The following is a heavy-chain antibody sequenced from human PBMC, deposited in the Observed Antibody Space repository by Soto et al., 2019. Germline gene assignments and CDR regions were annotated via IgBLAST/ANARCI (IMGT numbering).Heavy chain of an antibody. CDR2: IYYSGST. V-gene: IGHV4-39*01. Sequence: SETLSLTCTVSGGSISSSSYYWGWIRQPPGKGLEWIGSIYYSGSTYYNPSLKSRVTISVDTSKNHFSLKLSSVTAADTAVYYCARHPGGYSGSGYGGYYFDYWGQGTPVTVSS. D-gene: IGHD6-13*01. CDR1: GGSISSSSYY. J-gene: IGHJ4*02. CDR3: ARHPGGYSGSGYGGYYFDY.